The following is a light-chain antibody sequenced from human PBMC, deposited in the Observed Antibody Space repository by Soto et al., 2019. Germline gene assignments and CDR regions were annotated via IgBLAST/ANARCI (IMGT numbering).Light chain of an antibody. CDR3: QKYNSAPPT. CDR1: QGISNY. Sequence: DIQMTQSPSSLSASVGDRVTITCRASQGISNYLAWYQQKPGKVPKLLIYAASTLQSGVPSRFSGSGSGTDFTLTISSLQPEDGATYYCQKYNSAPPTFGHGTKVEIK. J-gene: IGKJ1*01. V-gene: IGKV1-27*01. CDR2: AAS.